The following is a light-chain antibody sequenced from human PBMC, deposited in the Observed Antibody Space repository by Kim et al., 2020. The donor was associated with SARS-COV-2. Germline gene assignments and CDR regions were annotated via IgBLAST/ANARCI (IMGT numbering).Light chain of an antibody. CDR3: QHYSRFPYT. CDR1: QMIDTW. CDR2: LAS. J-gene: IGKJ2*01. V-gene: IGKV1-5*03. Sequence: SASIGASVTITGRASQMIDTWLAWYQQKPGKAPKLLIYLASTLENGVPPRFSGSGSGAEFTLTINSLQPDDFATYYCQHYSRFPYTFGQGTKLEIK.